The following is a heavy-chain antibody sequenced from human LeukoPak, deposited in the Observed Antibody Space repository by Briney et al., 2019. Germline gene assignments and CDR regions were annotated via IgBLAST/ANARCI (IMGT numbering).Heavy chain of an antibody. CDR2: IYYSGST. CDR3: PCRAAAGLDY. V-gene: IGHV4-39*01. D-gene: IGHD6-13*01. Sequence: SETLSLTCTVSGGSMRSSSYYWGWIRQPPGKGREWFGRIYYSGSTYYNPSLKSRVTISVDTSKNLFSQKLSSVTAADPAVYYCPCRAAAGLDYWGQGTLVTVSS. J-gene: IGHJ4*02. CDR1: GGSMRSSSYY.